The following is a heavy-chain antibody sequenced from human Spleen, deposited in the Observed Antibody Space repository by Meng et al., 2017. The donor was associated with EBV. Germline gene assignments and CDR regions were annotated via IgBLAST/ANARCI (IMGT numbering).Heavy chain of an antibody. V-gene: IGHV5-51*01. D-gene: IGHD4-17*01. CDR2: IYPGDSET. J-gene: IGHJ4*01. Sequence: EVPLVQSVAEGRKPAQHLMISCETSGYTFATYWIGWGRQMPGKGLEWMGTIYPGDSETRYSPSFQGQVTMSADKSLNTAYLQWTSLKASDNAVYYCARHEGGDYDNWGHGTLVTVSS. CDR1: GYTFATYW. CDR3: ARHEGGDYDN.